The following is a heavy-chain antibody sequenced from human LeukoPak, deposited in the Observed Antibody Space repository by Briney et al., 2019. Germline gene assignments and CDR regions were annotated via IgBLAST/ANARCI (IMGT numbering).Heavy chain of an antibody. J-gene: IGHJ3*02. CDR2: MNPNSGNT. D-gene: IGHD6-13*01. Sequence: ASVKVPCKASGYTFTSYYINWVRQATGQGLEWMGWMNPNSGNTGYAQKFQGRVTMTRNTSISTAYMELSSLRSEDTAVYYCARTPGYSSSLRNAFDIWGQGTMVTVSS. CDR3: ARTPGYSSSLRNAFDI. V-gene: IGHV1-8*01. CDR1: GYTFTSYY.